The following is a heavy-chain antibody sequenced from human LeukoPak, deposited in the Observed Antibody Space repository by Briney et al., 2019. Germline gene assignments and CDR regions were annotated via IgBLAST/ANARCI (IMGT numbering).Heavy chain of an antibody. J-gene: IGHJ4*02. CDR2: IYSGGST. CDR1: GFTVSSNY. V-gene: IGHV3-53*01. D-gene: IGHD4-17*01. Sequence: GGSLRLSCAASGFTVSSNYMSWVRQAPGKGLEWVSVIYSGGSTYYADSVKGRFTNSRDNSKNTLYLQMNSLRAEDTAVYYCARDENGDYVFDYWGQGTLVTVSS. CDR3: ARDENGDYVFDY.